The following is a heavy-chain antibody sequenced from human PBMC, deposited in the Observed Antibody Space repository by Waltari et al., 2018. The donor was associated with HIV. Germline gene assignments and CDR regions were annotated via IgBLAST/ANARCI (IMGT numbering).Heavy chain of an antibody. Sequence: QLQLQESRPGLVRPSETLSPNCTVSGGSINRANFYWGWIRQAHGKGLEWIGTVFYGVCTHCSPSSQSRVPICGYTPKSHFSMRLSSPTAADTAVYYCARHAASYSFWSTGYDHPRWHFDLWSRGTPVTGSS. D-gene: IGHD3-3*01. CDR2: VFYGVCT. J-gene: IGHJ2*01. CDR1: GGSINRANFY. CDR3: ARHAASYSFWSTGYDHPRWHFDL. V-gene: IGHV4-39*01.